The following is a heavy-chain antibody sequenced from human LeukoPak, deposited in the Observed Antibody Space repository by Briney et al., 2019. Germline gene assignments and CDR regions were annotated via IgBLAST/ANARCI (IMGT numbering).Heavy chain of an antibody. CDR2: IYNDGST. V-gene: IGHV3-66*01. Sequence: PGRCLSPARSAAGLSVGSNYMSSASHAPREWSELDTFIYNDGSTYYADSVKGRFTISRDNSKNTLYLQMNSLRAEDTAVYYCARVSFNSFGSGDAFDIWGQGTMVTVSS. J-gene: IGHJ3*02. CDR3: ARVSFNSFGSGDAFDI. CDR1: GLSVGSNY. D-gene: IGHD3-10*01.